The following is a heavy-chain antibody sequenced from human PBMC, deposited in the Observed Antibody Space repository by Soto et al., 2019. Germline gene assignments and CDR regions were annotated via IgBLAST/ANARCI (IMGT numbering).Heavy chain of an antibody. J-gene: IGHJ6*02. CDR2: IIPIFGTA. CDR3: ARDRVVRGVTTYYCYGMDV. Sequence: QVQLVQSGAEVKKPGSSVKVSCKASGGTFSSYAISWVRQAPGQGLEWLGGIIPIFGTANYAQKFQGRVTITADESTSTAYMELSSLRSEDTAVYYCARDRVVRGVTTYYCYGMDVWGQGTTVTVSS. D-gene: IGHD3-10*01. CDR1: GGTFSSYA. V-gene: IGHV1-69*01.